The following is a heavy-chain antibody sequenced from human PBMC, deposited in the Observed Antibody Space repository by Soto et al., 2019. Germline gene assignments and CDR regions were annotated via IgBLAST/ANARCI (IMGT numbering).Heavy chain of an antibody. J-gene: IGHJ6*02. CDR2: IRSKANSYAT. CDR1: GFTFSGSA. V-gene: IGHV3-73*01. Sequence: EVQLVESGGGLVQPGGSLKLSCAASGFTFSGSAMHWVRQASGKGLEWVGRIRSKANSYATAYAASVKGRFTISRDDSXDTAYLQMNSLKTEDTAVYYCTGTAFGYYYYYGMDVWGQGTTVTVSS. CDR3: TGTAFGYYYYYGMDV. D-gene: IGHD2-8*02.